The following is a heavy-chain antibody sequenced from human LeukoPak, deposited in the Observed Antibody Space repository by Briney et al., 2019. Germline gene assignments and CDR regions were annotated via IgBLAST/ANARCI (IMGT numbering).Heavy chain of an antibody. CDR3: ARGGSRYDN. D-gene: IGHD3-22*01. J-gene: IGHJ4*02. V-gene: IGHV3-7*01. Sequence: GGSLRLSCAASGFTFSSNWMSWVRQAPGKGLDWVANIKQEGSEKYYVDSVKGRFSISRDNAKNSLYLQMNSLRAEDTAVYHCARGGSRYDNWGQGTLVTVSS. CDR1: GFTFSSNW. CDR2: IKQEGSEK.